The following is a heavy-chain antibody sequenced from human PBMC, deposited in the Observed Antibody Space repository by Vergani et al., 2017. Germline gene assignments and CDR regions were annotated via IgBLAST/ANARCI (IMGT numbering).Heavy chain of an antibody. V-gene: IGHV3-23*04. D-gene: IGHD3-9*01. CDR2: ISGSGGST. CDR1: GFTFSSYA. J-gene: IGHJ4*02. Sequence: VQLVESGGGVVQPGRSLRLSCAASGFTFSSYAMSWVRQAPGKGLEWVSAISGSGGSTYYADSVKGRFTISRDNSKNTLYLQMNSLRAEDTAVYYCAKDRETNYDILTGPDYWGQGTLVTVSS. CDR3: AKDRETNYDILTGPDY.